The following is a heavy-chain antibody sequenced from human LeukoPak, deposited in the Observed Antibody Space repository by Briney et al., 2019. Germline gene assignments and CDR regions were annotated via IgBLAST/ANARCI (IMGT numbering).Heavy chain of an antibody. CDR1: GFTFSSYW. D-gene: IGHD3-22*01. Sequence: SGGSLRLSCAASGFTFSSYWMSWVRQAPRKGLEWVANIKQDGSENYYVDSVKGRFTISRDNAKNSLYLQMNSLRAEDTAVYYCARVGDSSGYYYARYYYYYMDVWGKGTTVTVSS. CDR2: IKQDGSEN. CDR3: ARVGDSSGYYYARYYYYYMDV. V-gene: IGHV3-7*01. J-gene: IGHJ6*03.